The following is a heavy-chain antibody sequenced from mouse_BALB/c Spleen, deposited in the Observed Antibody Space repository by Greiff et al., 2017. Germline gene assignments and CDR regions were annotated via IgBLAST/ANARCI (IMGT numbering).Heavy chain of an antibody. D-gene: IGHD1-1*01. V-gene: IGHV1-7*01. CDR1: GYTFTSYW. Sequence: QVQLQQSGAELAKPGASVKMSCKASGYTFTSYWMHWVKQRPGQGLEWIGYINPSTGYTEYNQKFKDKATLTADKSSSTAYMQLSSLTSEDSAVYYCYYYGSSYYFDDWGQGTTLTVSS. CDR2: INPSTGYT. CDR3: YYYGSSYYFDD. J-gene: IGHJ2*01.